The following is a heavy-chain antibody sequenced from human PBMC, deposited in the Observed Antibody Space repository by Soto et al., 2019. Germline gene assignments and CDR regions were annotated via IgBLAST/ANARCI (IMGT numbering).Heavy chain of an antibody. CDR1: GFTVSDYA. CDR2: VSASGRST. Sequence: EVQLVGSGGGWVHPGGSLRLSGAADGFTVSDYAMTWGRQAPGQGLEWVSGVSASGRSTCYADSVQGRFTISRDNSKNTLYLQMNSLRVEDTAIYYCAKDGAKRQRDEGNFDYWGQGTLVTVSS. V-gene: IGHV3-23*04. J-gene: IGHJ4*02. D-gene: IGHD6-25*01. CDR3: AKDGAKRQRDEGNFDY.